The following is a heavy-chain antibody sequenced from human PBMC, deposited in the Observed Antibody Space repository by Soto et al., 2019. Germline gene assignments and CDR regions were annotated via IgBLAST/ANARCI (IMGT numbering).Heavy chain of an antibody. CDR1: GYTFTGSY. Sequence: QVQLVQSGAEVKKPGASVKVSCKASGYTFTGSYMHXVRQAXGQGLEWMGWVNPNTGGTNYAQKFQGRVTMTRDTSISTAYMELSRLSSDDTAVFYCARGGYSSSSPSDYWGQGTLVTVSS. CDR3: ARGGYSSSSPSDY. CDR2: VNPNTGGT. D-gene: IGHD6-6*01. J-gene: IGHJ4*02. V-gene: IGHV1-2*02.